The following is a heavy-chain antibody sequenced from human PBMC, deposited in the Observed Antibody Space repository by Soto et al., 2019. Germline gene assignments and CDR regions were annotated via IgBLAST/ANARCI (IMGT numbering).Heavy chain of an antibody. CDR3: ARVSLYSGYDFSY. D-gene: IGHD5-12*01. J-gene: IGHJ4*02. CDR1: GFTFSSYA. Sequence: PGGSLRLSCAASGFTFSSYAMHWVRQAPGKGLEWVAVISYDGSNKYYADSVKGRFTISRDNSKNTLYLQMNSLRAEDTAVYYCARVSLYSGYDFSYWGQGTLVTVSS. V-gene: IGHV3-30-3*01. CDR2: ISYDGSNK.